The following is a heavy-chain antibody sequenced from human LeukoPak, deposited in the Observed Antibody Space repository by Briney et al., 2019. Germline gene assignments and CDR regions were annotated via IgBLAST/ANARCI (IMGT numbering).Heavy chain of an antibody. CDR2: IYPGDSRT. CDR1: GRGFSDNW. Sequence: GESLEISCKAFGRGFSDNWIGWGRPMPGKGLEWMGVIYPGDSRTRYSPSFQGQVTISVDKSINTAYLQWNSLKASDTAIYYCACRKFSSPWSDSWGQGTLVTVSS. V-gene: IGHV5-51*01. D-gene: IGHD6-6*01. CDR3: ACRKFSSPWSDS. J-gene: IGHJ5*01.